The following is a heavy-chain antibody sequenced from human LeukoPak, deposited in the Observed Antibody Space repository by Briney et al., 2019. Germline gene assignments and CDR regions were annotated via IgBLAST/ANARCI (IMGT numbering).Heavy chain of an antibody. CDR3: ASYRPVLRFLEWLDMDV. CDR2: IYYSGST. D-gene: IGHD3-3*01. Sequence: SETLSLTCTVSGGSISSSSYYWGWIRQPPGKGLEWIGSIYYSGSTYYNPSLKSRVTISVDTSKNQFSLKLSSVTAADTAVYYCASYRPVLRFLEWLDMDVWGKGPRSPSPQ. CDR1: GGSISSSSYY. V-gene: IGHV4-39*01. J-gene: IGHJ6*01.